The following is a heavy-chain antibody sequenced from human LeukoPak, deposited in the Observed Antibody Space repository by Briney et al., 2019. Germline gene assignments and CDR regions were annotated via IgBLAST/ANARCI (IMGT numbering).Heavy chain of an antibody. CDR3: TRGLQGIDY. J-gene: IGHJ4*02. V-gene: IGHV3-30*03. CDR1: GFTFSSYG. D-gene: IGHD4-11*01. Sequence: GGSLRLSCAASGFTFSSYGMHWVRQAPGKGLEWVAVISYDGSNKYYADSVKGRFTISRDNAKNTLYLQMNSLRAEDTAVYYCTRGLQGIDYWGQGTLVTVSS. CDR2: ISYDGSNK.